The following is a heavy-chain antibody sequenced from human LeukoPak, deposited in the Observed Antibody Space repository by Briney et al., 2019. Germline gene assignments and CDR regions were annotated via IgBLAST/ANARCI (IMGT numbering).Heavy chain of an antibody. CDR2: MNQDGTDI. Sequence: PGGSLRLSCAASGFSFSVRWMSWVRQAPGKGLEGVANMNQDGTDISHVDSVKGRFTISRDNAKNSLYLQMNSLRVEDTAVYYCATYVNWVAGDVWGQGTTVSVSS. J-gene: IGHJ6*02. CDR1: GFSFSVRW. V-gene: IGHV3-7*01. CDR3: ATYVNWVAGDV. D-gene: IGHD1-1*01.